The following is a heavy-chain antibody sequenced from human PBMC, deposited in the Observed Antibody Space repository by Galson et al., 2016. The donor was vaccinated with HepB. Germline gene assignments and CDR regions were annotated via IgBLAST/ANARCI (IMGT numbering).Heavy chain of an antibody. J-gene: IGHJ3*02. V-gene: IGHV3-30*09. Sequence: SLRLSCAASGFTFGDHYMDWVRQAPGKGLKWVAVISYDGGSNYYADSVKGRFAISRDNSKNTLYLQMNSLRAEDSAVYYCARVIGGTLDALDTWGQGTMVTVSS. CDR1: GFTFGDHY. CDR2: ISYDGGSN. D-gene: IGHD2-21*01. CDR3: ARVIGGTLDALDT.